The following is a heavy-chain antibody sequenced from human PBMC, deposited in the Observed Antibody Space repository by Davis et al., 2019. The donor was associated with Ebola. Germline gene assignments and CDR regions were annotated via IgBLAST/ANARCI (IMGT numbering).Heavy chain of an antibody. J-gene: IGHJ4*02. Sequence: SETLSLTCAVYGGSFSGYYWSWIRQPPGKGLEWIGEINHSGSTNYNPSLKSRVTISVDTSKNQFSLKLSSVTAADTAVYYCARASYYYDSSGLGSPISIDYWGQGTLVTVSS. D-gene: IGHD3-22*01. V-gene: IGHV4-34*01. CDR3: ARASYYYDSSGLGSPISIDY. CDR1: GGSFSGYY. CDR2: INHSGST.